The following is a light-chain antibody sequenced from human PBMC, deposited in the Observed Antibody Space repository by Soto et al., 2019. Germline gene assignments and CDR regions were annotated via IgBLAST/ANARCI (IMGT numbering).Light chain of an antibody. J-gene: IGKJ1*01. CDR1: QSVSTNY. CDR2: GAH. CDR3: QQYHSLPRT. Sequence: ILLPQSPGSLYLSPGDGATLSCRASQSVSTNYLAWFQRKPGQAPRLLIYGAHIRDIGIADRFRGSGSGTDFTLTISRLEPEDVAVYYCQQYHSLPRTFGQGTKVDIK. V-gene: IGKV3-20*01.